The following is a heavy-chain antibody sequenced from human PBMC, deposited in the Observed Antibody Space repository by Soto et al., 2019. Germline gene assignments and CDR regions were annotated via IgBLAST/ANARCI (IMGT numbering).Heavy chain of an antibody. J-gene: IGHJ4*02. CDR3: AKVPYGNSGPFDY. V-gene: IGHV1-3*01. CDR2: INAGNGNT. Sequence: GASVKVSCKASGYTFTSYAIHWVRQAPGQRLEWMGWINAGNGNTKYSQKFQGRVTITRDTSASTAYMELSSLKSEDTAVYYCAKVPYGNSGPFDYWGQGTLVTVSS. CDR1: GYTFTSYA. D-gene: IGHD3-10*01.